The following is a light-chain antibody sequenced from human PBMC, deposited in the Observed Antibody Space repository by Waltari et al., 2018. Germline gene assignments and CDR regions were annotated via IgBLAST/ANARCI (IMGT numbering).Light chain of an antibody. CDR3: HQYNDWPPT. J-gene: IGKJ1*01. CDR2: GAA. Sequence: EVVMTQSPATLSVAPGERATLPCRARQRVSTNLAWSQQKPGQAPRLLIYGAAVRATDIPARFSGSGSGTEFTLTISSLQSEDFAVYYCHQYNDWPPTFGQGTTVEIK. V-gene: IGKV3-15*01. CDR1: QRVSTN.